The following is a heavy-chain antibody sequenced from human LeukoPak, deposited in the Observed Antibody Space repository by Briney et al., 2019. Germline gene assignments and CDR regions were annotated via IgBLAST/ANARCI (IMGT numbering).Heavy chain of an antibody. D-gene: IGHD4-17*01. CDR1: GGSFSGYY. Sequence: SETLSLTCAVYGGSFSGYYWSWIRQPPGKGLEWIGEINHSGSTNYNPSLKSRVTISVDTSKNQFSLKLSSVTAADTAVYYCARGRVKLGRRPNGRTVLFDYWGQGTLVAVSS. CDR3: ARGRVKLGRRPNGRTVLFDY. V-gene: IGHV4-34*01. J-gene: IGHJ4*02. CDR2: INHSGST.